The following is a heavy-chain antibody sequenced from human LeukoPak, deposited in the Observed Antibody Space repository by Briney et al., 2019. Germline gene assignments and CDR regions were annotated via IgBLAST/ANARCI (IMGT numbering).Heavy chain of an antibody. Sequence: PGGFLRLSCTASGFTFGDYGMSWVRQAPGKGLEWVGFIRSKAYGGTTEYAASVKGRFTISRDNSKNTLYLQMNSLRAEDTAVYYCAKPPLDGYNAYFDYWGQGTLVTVSS. CDR2: IRSKAYGGTT. CDR3: AKPPLDGYNAYFDY. V-gene: IGHV3-49*04. J-gene: IGHJ4*02. D-gene: IGHD5-24*01. CDR1: GFTFGDYG.